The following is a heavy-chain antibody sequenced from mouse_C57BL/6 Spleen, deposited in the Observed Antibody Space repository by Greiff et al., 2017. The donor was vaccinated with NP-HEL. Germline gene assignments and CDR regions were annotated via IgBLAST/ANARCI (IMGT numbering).Heavy chain of an antibody. J-gene: IGHJ1*03. Sequence: EVKLVESGGGLVKPGGSLKLSCAASGFTFSSYAMSWVRQTPEKRLEWVATISDGGSYTYYPDNVKGRFTISRDNAKNNLYLQMSHLKSEDTAMYYCARGWATVVAHWYFDVWGTGTTVTVSS. CDR2: ISDGGSYT. D-gene: IGHD1-1*01. CDR3: ARGWATVVAHWYFDV. CDR1: GFTFSSYA. V-gene: IGHV5-4*03.